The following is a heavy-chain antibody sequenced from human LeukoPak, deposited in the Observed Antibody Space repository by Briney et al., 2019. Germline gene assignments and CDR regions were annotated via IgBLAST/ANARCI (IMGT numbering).Heavy chain of an antibody. D-gene: IGHD3-10*01. V-gene: IGHV3-66*01. CDR3: ARDRYYASENYLLFDC. CDR2: IYRVGRT. Sequence: GGSLRLSCAASGLTVSTNYMSWVRQAPGKGLEWVSGIYRVGRTYYADPVKGRFTISRDNSKNTLYRPMNSLRAEDAAVYYCARDRYYASENYLLFDCWGQGTLVTVSS. CDR1: GLTVSTNY. J-gene: IGHJ4*02.